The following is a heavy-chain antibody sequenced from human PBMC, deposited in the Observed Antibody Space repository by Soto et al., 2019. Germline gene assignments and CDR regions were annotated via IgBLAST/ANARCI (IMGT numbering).Heavy chain of an antibody. J-gene: IGHJ5*02. V-gene: IGHV4-39*01. CDR2: IYYSGRT. Sequence: SETPSLTSTISGVSIGSSSYDWGGIRQPKGKGLEWIGSIYYSGRTYYNTSLKSRVTISVDTSKNQFSLKLSSVTAADTAVYYCARQGRVITTRWFDPWGQGTLVTVSS. CDR3: ARQGRVITTRWFDP. CDR1: GVSIGSSSYD. D-gene: IGHD3-22*01.